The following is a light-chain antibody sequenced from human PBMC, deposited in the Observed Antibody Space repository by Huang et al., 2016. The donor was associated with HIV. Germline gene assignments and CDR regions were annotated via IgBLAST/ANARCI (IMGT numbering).Light chain of an antibody. CDR2: DAS. Sequence: EIVMTQSPGTLSVSPGERATLSCRASQSVRSNLAWYQQKPCQAPRLLIYDASTRATGVPARFSGSGSGTQFTLSISSLQSEDFAVYYCQQYDNWPPFTFGPGTKVDIK. V-gene: IGKV3-15*01. CDR3: QQYDNWPPFT. J-gene: IGKJ3*01. CDR1: QSVRSN.